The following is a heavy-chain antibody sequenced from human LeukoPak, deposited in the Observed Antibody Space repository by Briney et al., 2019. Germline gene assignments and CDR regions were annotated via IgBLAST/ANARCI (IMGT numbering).Heavy chain of an antibody. CDR2: IIPIFGTA. J-gene: IGHJ6*02. D-gene: IGHD2-8*01. V-gene: IGHV1-69*13. CDR3: ARGLVPKDPVGMDV. Sequence: SVKVSCKASGGTFSSYAISWVRQAPGQGLEWMGGIIPIFGTANYAQKFQGRVTITADESTSTAYMELSSLRSEDTAVYYCARGLVPKDPVGMDVWGQGTTVTVSS. CDR1: GGTFSSYA.